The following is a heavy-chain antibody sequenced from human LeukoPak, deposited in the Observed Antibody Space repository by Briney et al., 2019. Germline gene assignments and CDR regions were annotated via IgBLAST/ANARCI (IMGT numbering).Heavy chain of an antibody. D-gene: IGHD3-22*01. CDR3: ARRLLDSSGYDY. Sequence: SETLSLTCTVSGGSTSSYYWSWIRQPPGKGLEWIGYIYYSGSTNYNPSLKGRVTISVDTSKNQFSLKLSSVTAADTAVYYCARRLLDSSGYDYWGQGTLVTVSS. J-gene: IGHJ4*02. CDR2: IYYSGST. V-gene: IGHV4-59*01. CDR1: GGSTSSYY.